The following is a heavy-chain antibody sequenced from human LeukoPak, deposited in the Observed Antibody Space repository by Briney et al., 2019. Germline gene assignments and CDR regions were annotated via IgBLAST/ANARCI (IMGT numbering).Heavy chain of an antibody. CDR3: AKDFSGHSWKAFDI. V-gene: IGHV3-11*01. Sequence: KPGGSLRLSCAASGFTFSDYYMSWIRQAPGKGLEWVSYISSSGSTIYYADSVKGRFTISRDNAKNSLYLQMNSLRAEDTALYYCAKDFSGHSWKAFDIWGQGTMVTVSS. CDR1: GFTFSDYY. J-gene: IGHJ3*02. D-gene: IGHD1-20*01. CDR2: ISSSGSTI.